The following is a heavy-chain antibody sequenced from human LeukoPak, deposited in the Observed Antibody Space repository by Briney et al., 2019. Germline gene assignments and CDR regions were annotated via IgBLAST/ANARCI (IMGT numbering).Heavy chain of an antibody. CDR1: GFTFGDYA. CDR2: IRSKTSGGTT. V-gene: IGHV3-49*03. Sequence: HAGGSLRPSCTASGFTFGDYAMSWFRQAPGKGLEWVGFIRSKTSGGTTEYAASVKGRFTISRDDSKSIAYLQMNGLKTEDTAVYYCSRDMGYSSGWHFDYWGQGTLVTVSS. J-gene: IGHJ4*02. CDR3: SRDMGYSSGWHFDY. D-gene: IGHD6-19*01.